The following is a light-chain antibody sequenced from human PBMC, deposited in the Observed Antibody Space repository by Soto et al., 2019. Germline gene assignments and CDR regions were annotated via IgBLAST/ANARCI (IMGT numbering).Light chain of an antibody. CDR1: QSVSNNY. V-gene: IGKV3-20*01. CDR3: QQYNNWPWT. CDR2: GAS. J-gene: IGKJ1*01. Sequence: EIVLTQSPGTLYLSPGERATLSCRASQSVSNNYLAWYQQKPGQAPRLLIYGASNRATGIPDRFSGSGSGTDFTLTITRLEPEDFAVYYCQQYNNWPWTFGQGTKVDI.